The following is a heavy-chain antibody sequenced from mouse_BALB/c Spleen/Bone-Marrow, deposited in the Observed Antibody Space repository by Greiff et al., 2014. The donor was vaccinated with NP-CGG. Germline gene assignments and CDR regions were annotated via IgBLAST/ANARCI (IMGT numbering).Heavy chain of an antibody. Sequence: QVQLQQSGAELMKPGASVKISCKATGYTFSSYWIEWVNQRPGHGLERIGEILPGSGTTHYNEKFKDKATFTADTSSNTAYMQLSSLTSEDSAVYYCARGGYDTSIFAYWGQGTLVTVSA. D-gene: IGHD2-3*01. CDR3: ARGGYDTSIFAY. V-gene: IGHV1-9*01. J-gene: IGHJ3*01. CDR2: ILPGSGTT. CDR1: GYTFSSYW.